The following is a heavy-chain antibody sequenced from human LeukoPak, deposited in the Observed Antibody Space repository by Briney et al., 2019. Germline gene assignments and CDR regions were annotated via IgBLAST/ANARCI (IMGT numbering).Heavy chain of an antibody. J-gene: IGHJ4*02. D-gene: IGHD5-18*01. CDR2: ISYDGSNK. CDR1: GFTFSSYA. CDR3: ARASGGVDTAMVTDY. V-gene: IGHV3-30*04. Sequence: PGGSLRLSCAASGFTFSSYAMHWVRQAPGKGLEWVAVISYDGSNKYYADSVKGRFTISRDNSKNPLYLQMNSLRAEDTAVYYCARASGGVDTAMVTDYWGQGTLVTVSS.